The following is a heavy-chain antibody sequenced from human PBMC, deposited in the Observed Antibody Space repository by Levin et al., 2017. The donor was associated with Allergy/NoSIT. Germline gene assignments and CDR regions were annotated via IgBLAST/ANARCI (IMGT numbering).Heavy chain of an antibody. CDR3: ARRSSGWHPIFDY. CDR2: IYYSGST. Sequence: SETLSLTCTVSGGSISSSSYYWGWIRQPPGTGLEWIGSIYYSGSTYYNPSLKSRVTISVDTSKNQFSLKLSSVTAADTAVYYCARRSSGWHPIFDYWGQGTLVTVSS. J-gene: IGHJ4*02. CDR1: GGSISSSSYY. D-gene: IGHD6-19*01. V-gene: IGHV4-39*01.